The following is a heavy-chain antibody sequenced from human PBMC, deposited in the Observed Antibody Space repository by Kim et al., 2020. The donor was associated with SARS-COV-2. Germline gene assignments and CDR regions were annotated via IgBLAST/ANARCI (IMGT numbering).Heavy chain of an antibody. V-gene: IGHV1-18*01. CDR2: GHT. D-gene: IGHD3-10*01. Sequence: GHTTYAQKFHGSVTLTTDTATSTVYMELRSLSPDDTAVFYCARDPTYSFDIWGQGTMVTVSS. CDR3: ARDPTYSFDI. J-gene: IGHJ3*02.